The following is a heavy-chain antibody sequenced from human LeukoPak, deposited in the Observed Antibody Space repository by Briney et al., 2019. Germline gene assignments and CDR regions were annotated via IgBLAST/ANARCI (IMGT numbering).Heavy chain of an antibody. J-gene: IGHJ4*02. Sequence: GGSLKLSCAASGFTFSGSAMHWVRQASGKGLEWVGRIRSKANSYATAYAASVKGRFTISRDDSKNAAYLQMNSLKTEDTAVYYCTRQGSNGYWGQGTLVTVSS. CDR2: IRSKANSYAT. D-gene: IGHD4-23*01. V-gene: IGHV3-73*01. CDR3: TRQGSNGY. CDR1: GFTFSGSA.